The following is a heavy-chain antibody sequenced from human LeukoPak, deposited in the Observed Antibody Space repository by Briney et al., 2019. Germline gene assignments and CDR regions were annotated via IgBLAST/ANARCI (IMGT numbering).Heavy chain of an antibody. J-gene: IGHJ3*02. CDR1: GGSISSSSYY. Sequence: PSETLSLTCTVSGGSISSSSYYWGWIRQPPGKGLEWIGSIYYSGSTYYNPSLKSRVTISVDTSKNQFSLKLSSVTAADTAVYYCARHRSVGATWVPIPTHQFDAFDIWGQGTMVTVSS. CDR3: ARHRSVGATWVPIPTHQFDAFDI. D-gene: IGHD1-26*01. V-gene: IGHV4-39*01. CDR2: IYYSGST.